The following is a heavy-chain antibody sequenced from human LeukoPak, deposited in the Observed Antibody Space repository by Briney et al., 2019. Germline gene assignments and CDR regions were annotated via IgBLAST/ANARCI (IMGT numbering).Heavy chain of an antibody. J-gene: IGHJ4*02. CDR3: ARESGGSLLRLFDY. Sequence: PSETLSLTCAVYGGSFSGYYWSWIRQPPGKGLEWIGEINHSGSTNYNPSLKSRVTISVDTSKNQFSLKLSSVTAADTAVYYCARESGGSLLRLFDYWGQGTLVTVSS. CDR1: GGSFSGYY. CDR2: INHSGST. V-gene: IGHV4-34*01. D-gene: IGHD2-15*01.